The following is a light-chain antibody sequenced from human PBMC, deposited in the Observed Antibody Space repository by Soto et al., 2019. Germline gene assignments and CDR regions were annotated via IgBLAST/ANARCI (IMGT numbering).Light chain of an antibody. CDR3: QQYNSYPT. Sequence: DVQMTQSPSSLSASLGDRVTISCRASQSFSNNLNWHQQKPGKAPKLLIYDASSLESGVPSRFSGSGSGTEFTLTISSLQPDDFATYYCQQYNSYPTFGQGTKVDI. CDR2: DAS. J-gene: IGKJ1*01. V-gene: IGKV1-5*01. CDR1: QSFSNN.